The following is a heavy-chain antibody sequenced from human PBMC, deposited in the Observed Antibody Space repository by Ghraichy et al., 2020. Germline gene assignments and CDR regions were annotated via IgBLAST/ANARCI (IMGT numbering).Heavy chain of an antibody. J-gene: IGHJ6*03. D-gene: IGHD4-17*01. CDR3: ARHTGGDYYYYYYYYMDV. CDR2: IYYSGST. CDR1: GGSISSYY. Sequence: SETLSLTCTVSGGSISSYYWSWIRQPPGKGLEWIGYIYYSGSTNYNPSLKSRVTISVDTSKNQFSLKLSSVTAADTAVYYCARHTGGDYYYYYYYYMDVWGKGTTVTVSS. V-gene: IGHV4-59*08.